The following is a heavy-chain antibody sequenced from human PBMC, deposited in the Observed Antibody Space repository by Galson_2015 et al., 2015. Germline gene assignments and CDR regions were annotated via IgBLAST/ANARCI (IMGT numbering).Heavy chain of an antibody. CDR1: GYSFTSYW. Sequence: QSGAEVKKPGESLKISCKGSGYSFTSYWIGWVRQMPGKGLEWMGIIYPGDSDTRYSPSFQGRVTISADKSISTAYLQWSSLKASDTAMYYCARPNYYDSSGAHYYFDYWGQGTQVTVSS. CDR2: IYPGDSDT. D-gene: IGHD3-22*01. J-gene: IGHJ4*02. V-gene: IGHV5-51*03. CDR3: ARPNYYDSSGAHYYFDY.